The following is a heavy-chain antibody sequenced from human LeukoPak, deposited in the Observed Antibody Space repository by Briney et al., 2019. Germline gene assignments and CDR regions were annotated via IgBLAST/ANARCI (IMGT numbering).Heavy chain of an antibody. V-gene: IGHV3-20*04. D-gene: IGHD1-26*01. CDR2: INWNGGST. Sequence: PGGSLRLSCAASGFTFDDYGMSWVRQAPGKGLEWVSGINWNGGSTGYADSVKGRFTISRDNAKNSLYLQMNSLRAEDTALYYCARTLADSGSYYWLVAFDTWGQGTMVTVSS. J-gene: IGHJ3*02. CDR3: ARTLADSGSYYWLVAFDT. CDR1: GFTFDDYG.